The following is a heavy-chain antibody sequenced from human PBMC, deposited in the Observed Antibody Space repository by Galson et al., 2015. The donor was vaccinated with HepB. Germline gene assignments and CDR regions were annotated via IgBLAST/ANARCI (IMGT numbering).Heavy chain of an antibody. J-gene: IGHJ5*02. V-gene: IGHV1-3*01. D-gene: IGHD5-12*01. Sequence: SVKVSCKASGFTFTSYAIHWVRQAPGQSLEWMGWINAGNGNTKYSQKFQGRVTITRDTSARIAYMELSSLRSEDTAVYFCARGAEDYYDYYYMDAWGQGTLVTVSS. CDR2: INAGNGNT. CDR1: GFTFTSYA. CDR3: ARGAEDYYDYYYMDA.